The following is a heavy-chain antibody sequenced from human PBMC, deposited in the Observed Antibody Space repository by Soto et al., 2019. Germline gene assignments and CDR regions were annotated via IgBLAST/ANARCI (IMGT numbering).Heavy chain of an antibody. CDR1: GGSFSTYY. CDR3: ARHVGYTSGWRDY. CDR2: IYYNGSP. D-gene: IGHD6-19*01. Sequence: QVQLQESGPGLVKPSETLSLTCTVSGGSFSTYYWGWIRQPPGKGLEWIGYIYYNGSPNYSPSLKFRVXXSXDXXKNQFSLSLSSVTAADTAVYYCARHVGYTSGWRDYWGQGTLVTVSS. J-gene: IGHJ4*02. V-gene: IGHV4-59*01.